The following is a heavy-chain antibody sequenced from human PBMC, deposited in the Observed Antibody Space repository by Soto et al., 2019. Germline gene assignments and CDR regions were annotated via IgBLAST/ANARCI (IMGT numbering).Heavy chain of an antibody. D-gene: IGHD2-2*02. Sequence: SETLSLTCTVSGGSVSSGSYYWSWIRQPPGKGLEWIGYIYYSGSTNYNPSLKSRVTISVDTSKNQFSLKLSSVTAADTALYYCASVTRTCISTSCYRYYYGMDVWGQGTTVTVSS. V-gene: IGHV4-61*01. CDR3: ASVTRTCISTSCYRYYYGMDV. J-gene: IGHJ6*02. CDR2: IYYSGST. CDR1: GGSVSSGSYY.